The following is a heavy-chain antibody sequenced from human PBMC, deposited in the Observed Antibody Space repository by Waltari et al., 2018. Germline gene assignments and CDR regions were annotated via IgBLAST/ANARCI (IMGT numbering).Heavy chain of an antibody. Sequence: QVQLVQSGAEVKKPGSSVKVSCKASGGTFSSYAISWVRQAPGQGLEWMGGIIPIFGTANYAQKFQGRVTMTRDTSISTAYMELSRLRSDDTAVYYCASPTSGYDLQAFDIWGQGTMVTVSS. CDR1: GGTFSSYA. CDR3: ASPTSGYDLQAFDI. D-gene: IGHD5-12*01. J-gene: IGHJ3*02. V-gene: IGHV1-69*05. CDR2: IIPIFGTA.